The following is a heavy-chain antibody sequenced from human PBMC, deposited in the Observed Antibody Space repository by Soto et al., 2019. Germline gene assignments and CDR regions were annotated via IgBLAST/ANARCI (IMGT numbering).Heavy chain of an antibody. Sequence: QVQLVESVGGVVQPGRSLRLSCAASGFSFSSYGMHWVSQAPGKGLEWVAVISYDVTNKYYADSVKGRFTISRDNSKNTLYLQMNSLRAEDTAVYYCAKDLRIAVAGTDYFDSWGQGTLVTVSS. CDR1: GFSFSSYG. CDR2: ISYDVTNK. D-gene: IGHD6-19*01. CDR3: AKDLRIAVAGTDYFDS. V-gene: IGHV3-30*18. J-gene: IGHJ4*02.